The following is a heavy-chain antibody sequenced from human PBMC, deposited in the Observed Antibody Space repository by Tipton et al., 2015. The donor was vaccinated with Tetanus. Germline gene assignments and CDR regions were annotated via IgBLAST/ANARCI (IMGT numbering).Heavy chain of an antibody. CDR1: GFVFTTYS. CDR2: VSSGSTCT. J-gene: IGHJ4*02. CDR3: VRDRGRGNYGTFDY. Sequence: SLRLSCEASGFVFTTYSMNWFRQAPGRRLEWVASVSSGSTCTKFPDSLRGRFTISRDDAKNTVYLEMNSLRADDTAVYYCVRDRGRGNYGTFDYWGQGTLVTVSS. V-gene: IGHV3-21*04. D-gene: IGHD3-10*01.